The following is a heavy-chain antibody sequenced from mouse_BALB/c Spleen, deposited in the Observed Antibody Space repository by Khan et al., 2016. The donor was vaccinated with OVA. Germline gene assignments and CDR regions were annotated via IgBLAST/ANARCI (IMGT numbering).Heavy chain of an antibody. CDR1: GFSLTNYG. D-gene: IGHD2-10*01. V-gene: IGHV2-6-1*01. CDR2: IWSDGST. CDR3: ARQPYYHYNIMDY. Sequence: EKLLESGPGLVAPSQSLSITCTISGFSLTNYGVHWVRQPPGKGLEWLVVIWSDGSTTYNSALKSRLTVTKDNSKSQVFLEMNSLQTDDTAMYFCARQPYYHYNIMDYWGQGTSVTVSS. J-gene: IGHJ4*01.